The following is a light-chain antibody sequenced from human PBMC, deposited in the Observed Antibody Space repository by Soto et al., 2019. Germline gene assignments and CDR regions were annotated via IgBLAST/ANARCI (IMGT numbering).Light chain of an antibody. J-gene: IGKJ1*01. CDR3: QHYNSYSEA. CDR1: QSISSW. V-gene: IGKV1-5*03. Sequence: DIQIRQSPSTLSADVGATVTXTXRARQSISSWLAWYQQKPGVAPKLLIYRASTLKSGVPSRFSGSGSGTEFTLTISSLQPDDFATYYCQHYNSYSEAFGQGTKVDIK. CDR2: RAS.